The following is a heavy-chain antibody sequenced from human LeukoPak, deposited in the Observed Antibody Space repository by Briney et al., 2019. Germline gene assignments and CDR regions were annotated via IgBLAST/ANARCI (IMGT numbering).Heavy chain of an antibody. J-gene: IGHJ4*02. CDR1: GFTFSSYA. V-gene: IGHV3-23*01. CDR2: ISGSGGST. D-gene: IGHD3-22*01. Sequence: GGSLRLSCAASGFTFSSYAMSWVRQAPGKGLEWVSAISGSGGSTYYADSVKGRFTISRDNSKNTLYLQMNSLRAEGTAVYYCAKDDGTYYYDSSGFDYWGQGTLVTVSS. CDR3: AKDDGTYYYDSSGFDY.